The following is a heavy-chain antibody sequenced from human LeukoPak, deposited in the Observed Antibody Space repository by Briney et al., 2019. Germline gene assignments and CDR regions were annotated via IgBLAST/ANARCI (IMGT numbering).Heavy chain of an antibody. CDR3: ARGSPGGGDVET. CDR1: GYTFTTFD. D-gene: IGHD2-21*02. J-gene: IGHJ4*02. Sequence: ASVKVSCKASGYTFTTFDINWVRQATGQGLEWMGWVSPNSGITVYAQKFQDRVTITGDTSISTAYMELSSLRSEDTAVYYCARGSPGGGDVETWGQGTLVTASS. CDR2: VSPNSGIT. V-gene: IGHV1-8*03.